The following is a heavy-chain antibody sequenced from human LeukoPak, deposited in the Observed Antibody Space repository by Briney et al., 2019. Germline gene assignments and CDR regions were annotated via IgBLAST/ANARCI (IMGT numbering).Heavy chain of an antibody. CDR3: ARAFPFDDYGDPDAFDI. CDR1: GGSVSSGRYY. Sequence: SETLSLTCTVSGGSVSSGRYYWNWIRQPPGKGLEWIGNVYHSGSTYYNPSLKSRVTVSVDRSKNQVSLKLSSVTAADTAVYFCARAFPFDDYGDPDAFDIWGQGTLVTVSS. D-gene: IGHD4-17*01. V-gene: IGHV4-30-2*01. J-gene: IGHJ3*02. CDR2: VYHSGST.